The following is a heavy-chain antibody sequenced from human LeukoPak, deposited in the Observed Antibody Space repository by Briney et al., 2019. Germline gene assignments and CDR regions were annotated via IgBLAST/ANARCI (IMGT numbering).Heavy chain of an antibody. J-gene: IGHJ4*02. CDR1: GGSFSGYD. CDR2: ITHSGST. Sequence: SETLSLTCAVYGGSFSGYDWSWIRQPPGKGLEWIGEITHSGSTNYNPSLKSRVTISVDTSKNQFSLKLSSVTAADTAVYYCARGREPVAGHIGYWGQGTLVTVSS. D-gene: IGHD6-19*01. V-gene: IGHV4-34*01. CDR3: ARGREPVAGHIGY.